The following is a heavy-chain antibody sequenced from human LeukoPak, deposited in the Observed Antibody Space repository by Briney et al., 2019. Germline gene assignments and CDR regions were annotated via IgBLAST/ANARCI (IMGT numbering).Heavy chain of an antibody. CDR3: AKGSRSGWYQFDS. D-gene: IGHD6-19*01. Sequence: PGGSLRLSCAASGFTFSTYAMSWVRQAPGKGLEWVSGISGSGGVTNYADSVKGRFTISRDNSNNTLYLQMNSLRVEDTAVYYCAKGSRSGWYQFDSWGQGTLVTVSS. CDR1: GFTFSTYA. J-gene: IGHJ4*02. CDR2: ISGSGGVT. V-gene: IGHV3-23*01.